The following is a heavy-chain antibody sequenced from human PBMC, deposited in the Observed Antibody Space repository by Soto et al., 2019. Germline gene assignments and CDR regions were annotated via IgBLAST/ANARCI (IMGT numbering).Heavy chain of an antibody. V-gene: IGHV3-48*02. Sequence: EVQLVESGGDLVQRGGSLRLSCVASGFTFSVYSMNWVRQAPGKGLEWFSYITSDTKTIKYADSVKGRFTISRDNAKNSVYLRMNSLRDEDTAVYYCARSVEGHFDDWGQGTVVTVSS. CDR3: ARSVEGHFDD. CDR1: GFTFSVYS. D-gene: IGHD6-19*01. J-gene: IGHJ4*02. CDR2: ITSDTKTI.